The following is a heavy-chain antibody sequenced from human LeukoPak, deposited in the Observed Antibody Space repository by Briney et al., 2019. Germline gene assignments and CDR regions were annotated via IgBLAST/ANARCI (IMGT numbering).Heavy chain of an antibody. CDR2: IYHSGST. D-gene: IGHD3-10*01. CDR1: GGSFSGYY. Sequence: PSETLSLTCAVYGGSFSGYYWSWIRQPPGKGLEWIGYIYHSGSTYYNPSLKSRVTISVDRSKNQFSLKLSSVTAADTAVYYCARADYYGSGSYYFSVGGNDAFDIWGQGTMVTVSS. V-gene: IGHV4-34*01. CDR3: ARADYYGSGSYYFSVGGNDAFDI. J-gene: IGHJ3*02.